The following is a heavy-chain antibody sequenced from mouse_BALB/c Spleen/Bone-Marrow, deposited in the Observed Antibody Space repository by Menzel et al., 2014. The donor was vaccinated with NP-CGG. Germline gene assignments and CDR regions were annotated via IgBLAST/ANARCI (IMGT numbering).Heavy chain of an antibody. J-gene: IGHJ2*01. CDR1: GFNIKDTY. Sequence: VQLQQSGAEPVKPGASVKLSCTASGFNIKDTYMHWVKQRPEQGLEWIGRIDPANGNTKYDPKFQGKATITADTSSNTAHLHLSSLTSEDPAVYYCARGYYDYDLDYWGQGTTLTVSS. CDR2: IDPANGNT. CDR3: ARGYYDYDLDY. D-gene: IGHD2-4*01. V-gene: IGHV14-3*02.